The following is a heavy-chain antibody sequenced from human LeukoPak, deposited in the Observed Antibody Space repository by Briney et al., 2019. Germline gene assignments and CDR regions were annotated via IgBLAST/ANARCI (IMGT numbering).Heavy chain of an antibody. D-gene: IGHD3-10*01. CDR1: GFTVSSYA. V-gene: IGHV3-23*01. Sequence: GGSLRLSCAASGFTVSSYAVSWVRQAPGKGLEWVSAISGSGGSTYYADSVKGRFTISRDNSKNTLYLQMNTLRAEDTAVYYCAKGYGSGSYYIPHWGQGTLVTVSS. J-gene: IGHJ4*02. CDR2: ISGSGGST. CDR3: AKGYGSGSYYIPH.